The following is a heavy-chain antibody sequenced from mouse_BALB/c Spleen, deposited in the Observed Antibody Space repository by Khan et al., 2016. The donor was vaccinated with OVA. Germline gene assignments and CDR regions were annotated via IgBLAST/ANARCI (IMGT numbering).Heavy chain of an antibody. CDR3: ARIQEGDFDY. CDR1: GYSITSDYA. D-gene: IGHD3-2*02. CDR2: ISYSGNT. Sequence: VQLKESGPGLVKPSQSLSLTCTVTGYSITSDYAWNWFRQFPGNKLAWMGYISYSGNTKYNPSLKSRISLTRDTSKNQFFLQLNFVTIEDTATYYCARIQEGDFDYWGQGTTLTVSS. J-gene: IGHJ2*01. V-gene: IGHV3-2*02.